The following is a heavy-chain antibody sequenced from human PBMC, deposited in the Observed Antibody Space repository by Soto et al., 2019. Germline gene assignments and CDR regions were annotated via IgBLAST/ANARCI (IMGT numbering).Heavy chain of an antibody. Sequence: PSETLSLTCTVSGGSISSSSYYWGWIRQPPGKGLEWIGSIYYSGSTYYNPSLKSRVTISVDTSKNQFSLKLSSVTAADTAVYYCGYYGSGSYESIRSIEYWGQGTLVTVSS. J-gene: IGHJ4*02. CDR3: GYYGSGSYESIRSIEY. CDR1: GGSISSSSYY. CDR2: IYYSGST. D-gene: IGHD3-10*01. V-gene: IGHV4-39*01.